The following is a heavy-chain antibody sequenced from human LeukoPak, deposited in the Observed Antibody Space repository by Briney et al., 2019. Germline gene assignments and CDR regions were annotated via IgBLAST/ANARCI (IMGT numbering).Heavy chain of an antibody. CDR3: ATHRTHRSEDMYNPLDH. Sequence: PSQTLSLTCTVSGDSISSGTYYWSWIRQPAGKGLEWIGRIYTSGSTNYNPSLKSRVTISVDTSKNQFSLKLTSVTAADTAIYYCATHRTHRSEDMYNPLDHWGQGTLVTVSS. J-gene: IGHJ4*02. V-gene: IGHV4-61*02. CDR1: GDSISSGTYY. D-gene: IGHD1-1*01. CDR2: IYTSGST.